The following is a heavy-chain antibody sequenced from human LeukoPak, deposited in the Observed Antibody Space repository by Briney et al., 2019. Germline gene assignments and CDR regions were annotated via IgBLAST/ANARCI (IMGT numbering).Heavy chain of an antibody. D-gene: IGHD2-2*01. CDR3: GSYQLLISWFDP. J-gene: IGHJ5*02. V-gene: IGHV4-34*01. Sequence: SETLSLTCAVYGGSFSGYYWSWIRQPPGKGLEWIGEINHSGSTNYNPSLKSRVTISVDTSKNQFSLKLSSVTAADTVVYYCGSYQLLISWFDPWGQGTLVTVSS. CDR2: INHSGST. CDR1: GGSFSGYY.